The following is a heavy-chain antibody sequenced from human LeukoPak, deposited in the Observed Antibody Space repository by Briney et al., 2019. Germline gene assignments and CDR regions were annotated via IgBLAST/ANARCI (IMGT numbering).Heavy chain of an antibody. CDR3: AKVAKYYYGSETYYFFEH. D-gene: IGHD3-10*01. CDR1: GFSRSSQG. V-gene: IGHV3-30*12. CDR2: ISYDGSNK. Sequence: PGGSLRLSGAASGFSRSSQGMHWVRQAPGKGLEWVAVISYDGSNKYYADSVKGRFTISRDNSKNTLYLQMNSLRVEDTAVFYCAKVAKYYYGSETYYFFEHWGQGTPVTASS. J-gene: IGHJ4*02.